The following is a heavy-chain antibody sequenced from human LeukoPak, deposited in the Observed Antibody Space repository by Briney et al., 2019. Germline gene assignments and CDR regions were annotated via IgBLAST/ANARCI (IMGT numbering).Heavy chain of an antibody. CDR1: GFTFSDHY. J-gene: IGHJ4*02. V-gene: IGHV3-72*01. CDR3: ARVGRSSSWYSDY. CDR2: TRNKANSYTT. D-gene: IGHD6-13*01. Sequence: GGALRLSCAASGFTFSDHYMDWVRQAPGKGLEWVGRTRNKANSYTTEYAASVKGRFTISRDDSKNSLYLQMNSLKTEDTAVYYCARVGRSSSWYSDYWGQGTLVTVSS.